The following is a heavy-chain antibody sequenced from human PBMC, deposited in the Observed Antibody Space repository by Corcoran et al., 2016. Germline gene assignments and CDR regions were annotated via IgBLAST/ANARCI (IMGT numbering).Heavy chain of an antibody. Sequence: QVQLVESGGGVVQPGRSLRLSCAASGFTFSSYGMHWVRQAPGKGLEWVAVISYDGSNKYYADSVKGRFTISRDNSKNTLYLQMNSLRAEDTAVYYCAKDYYDCWSGYYTTPDYWGQGTLVTVSS. CDR3: AKDYYDCWSGYYTTPDY. V-gene: IGHV3-30*18. CDR2: ISYDGSNK. J-gene: IGHJ4*02. CDR1: GFTFSSYG. D-gene: IGHD3-3*01.